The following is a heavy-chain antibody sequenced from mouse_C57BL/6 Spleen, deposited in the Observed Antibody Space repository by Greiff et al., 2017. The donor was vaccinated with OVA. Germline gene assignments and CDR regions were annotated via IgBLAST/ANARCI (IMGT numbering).Heavy chain of an antibody. J-gene: IGHJ4*01. V-gene: IGHV1-61*01. Sequence: VQRVESGAELVRPGSSVKLSCKASGYTFTSYWMDWVKQRPGQGLEWIGNIYPSDSETHYNQKFKDKATLTVDKSSSTAYMQLSSLTSEDSAVYYCARRGYSNPYAMDYWGQGTSVTVSS. CDR3: ARRGYSNPYAMDY. CDR2: IYPSDSET. D-gene: IGHD2-5*01. CDR1: GYTFTSYW.